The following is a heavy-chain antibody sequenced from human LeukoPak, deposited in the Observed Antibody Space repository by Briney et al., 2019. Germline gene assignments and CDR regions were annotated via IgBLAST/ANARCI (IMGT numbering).Heavy chain of an antibody. J-gene: IGHJ4*02. D-gene: IGHD3-22*01. V-gene: IGHV4-31*03. Sequence: SETLSLTCTVSGGSISSGVYYWSWIRQHPGRGLEWIGHIYYSGSTYYNPSLKSRVTISVDTSKNQFSLKLSSVAAADTAVYYCAREASPYYYDSWGQGTLVTVSS. CDR1: GGSISSGVYY. CDR2: IYYSGST. CDR3: AREASPYYYDS.